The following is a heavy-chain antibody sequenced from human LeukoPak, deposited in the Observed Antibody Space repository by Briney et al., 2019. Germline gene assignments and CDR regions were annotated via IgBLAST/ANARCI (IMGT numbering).Heavy chain of an antibody. Sequence: PGGSLKLSCAASGFTFSGSAMHWVRQASGKGLEWVGRIRSKANSYATAYAASVKGRFTISRDDSKNTAYLQMNSLKTEDTAVYYCSTSYYFYMDVWGKGTTVTISS. CDR1: GFTFSGSA. CDR2: IRSKANSYAT. J-gene: IGHJ6*03. CDR3: STSYYFYMDV. V-gene: IGHV3-73*01.